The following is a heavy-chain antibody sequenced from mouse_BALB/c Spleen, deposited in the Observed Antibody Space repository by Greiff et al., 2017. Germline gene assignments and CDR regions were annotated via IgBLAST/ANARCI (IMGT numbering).Heavy chain of an antibody. CDR2: INPYNGDT. J-gene: IGHJ4*01. CDR3: ARGNYVYYAMDY. Sequence: VQLKESGPELVKPGASVKISCKASGYSFTGYFMNWVMQSHGKSLEWIGRINPYNGDTFYNQKFKGKATLTVDKSSSTAHMELRSLASEDSAVYYCARGNYVYYAMDYWGQGTSVTVSS. D-gene: IGHD2-1*01. CDR1: GYSFTGYF. V-gene: IGHV1-20*02.